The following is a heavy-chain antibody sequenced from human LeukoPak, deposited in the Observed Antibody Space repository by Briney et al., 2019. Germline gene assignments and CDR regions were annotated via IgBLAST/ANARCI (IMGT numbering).Heavy chain of an antibody. J-gene: IGHJ4*02. CDR2: INHRGIT. D-gene: IGHD3-3*01. CDR3: ARGREYYDFWSGYYFDY. Sequence: SETLSLTCAVYGESFSVYYGSWIRQPPERGREWIGEINHRGITNYNPTLKSRVTISVDTSKYQFSLKLCSVTDADKAVYYCARGREYYDFWSGYYFDYWGQGTLVTVSS. V-gene: IGHV4-34*01. CDR1: GESFSVYY.